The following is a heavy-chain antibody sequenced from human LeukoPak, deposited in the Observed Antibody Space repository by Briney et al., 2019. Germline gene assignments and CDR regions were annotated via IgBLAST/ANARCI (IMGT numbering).Heavy chain of an antibody. CDR3: ARGSYGSGTSDY. V-gene: IGHV1-69*05. D-gene: IGHD3-10*01. CDR1: GGTFSSYA. J-gene: IGHJ4*02. Sequence: SVKVSCEASGGTFSSYAISWVRQAPGQGLEWMGGIIPIFGTANYAQKFQGRVTITTDESTSTAYMELSSLSSEDTAVYYCARGSYGSGTSDYWGQGTLVTVSS. CDR2: IIPIFGTA.